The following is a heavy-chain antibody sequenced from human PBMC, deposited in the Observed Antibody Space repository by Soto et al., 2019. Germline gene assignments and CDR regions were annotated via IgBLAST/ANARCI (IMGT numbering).Heavy chain of an antibody. CDR2: TYYRSKWYY. D-gene: IGHD1-26*01. J-gene: IGHJ4*01. CDR1: GDSVSSNSAG. V-gene: IGHV6-1*01. CDR3: ARGEQYSGRIFDY. Sequence: PSQTLSLTCAITGDSVSSNSAGWSWVRPSPSRGLEWLGRTYYRSKWYYEYAVSVRGRITINPDTSKNQYSLQLNSVTPEDTAVYFFARGEQYSGRIFDYWGQGTLVTVSS.